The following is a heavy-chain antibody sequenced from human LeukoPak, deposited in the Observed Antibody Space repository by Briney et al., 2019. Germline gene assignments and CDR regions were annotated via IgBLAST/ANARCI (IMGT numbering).Heavy chain of an antibody. CDR3: SRESGPFSPFGF. D-gene: IGHD1-26*01. CDR1: GGSISGANW. V-gene: IGHV4-4*02. Sequence: PSGTLSLTCGVSGGSISGANWWSWVRQPPGQGLEWIGEISLRGLTNYNPSLRSRLTMSLDESKNQVSLNLTSVTAADTAVYYCSRESGPFSPFGFWGQGTLVSVHS. J-gene: IGHJ4*02. CDR2: ISLRGLT.